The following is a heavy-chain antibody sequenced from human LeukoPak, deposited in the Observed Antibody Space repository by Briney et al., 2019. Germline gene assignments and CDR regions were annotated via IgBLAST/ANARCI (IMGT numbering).Heavy chain of an antibody. Sequence: SVKVSCKASGGTFSSYAISWVRQAPGQGLEWMGGIFPIFGTANYAQKFQGRVTITADESTSTAYMELSSLRSEDTAVYYCARSWDTAMVSYFDYWGQGTLVTVSS. D-gene: IGHD5-18*01. V-gene: IGHV1-69*13. CDR2: IFPIFGTA. CDR1: GGTFSSYA. CDR3: ARSWDTAMVSYFDY. J-gene: IGHJ4*02.